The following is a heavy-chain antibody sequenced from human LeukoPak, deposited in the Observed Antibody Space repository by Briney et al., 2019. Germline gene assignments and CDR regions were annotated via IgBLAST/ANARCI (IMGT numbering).Heavy chain of an antibody. Sequence: PSQTLSLTCAISGDTVSSIIAVWNWIRQSPSRGLEWLGNTYYRSTWHHDDAVSVTGRLTITPDTSKNQFSLQLNSVTPDDTAVYYCARINWDDAFDIWGQGTMVTVSS. J-gene: IGHJ3*02. CDR1: GDTVSSIIAV. CDR3: ARINWDDAFDI. D-gene: IGHD1-1*01. V-gene: IGHV6-1*01. CDR2: TYYRSTWHH.